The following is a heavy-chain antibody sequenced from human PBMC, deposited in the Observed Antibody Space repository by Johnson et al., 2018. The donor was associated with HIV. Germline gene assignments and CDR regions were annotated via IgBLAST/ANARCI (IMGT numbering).Heavy chain of an antibody. Sequence: VQLVESGGGVVQPGRSLRLSCAASGFTFSNYDIHWVRQAPGKGLEWVAFISYDGTNKYYADSVKGRFTLSRDNSKNTLYLQMNSLRVEDTAVYYCARDYDIPRDDAFDIWGQGTMVTVSS. CDR3: ARDYDIPRDDAFDI. D-gene: IGHD3-9*01. CDR1: GFTFSNYD. V-gene: IGHV3-30*03. J-gene: IGHJ3*02. CDR2: ISYDGTNK.